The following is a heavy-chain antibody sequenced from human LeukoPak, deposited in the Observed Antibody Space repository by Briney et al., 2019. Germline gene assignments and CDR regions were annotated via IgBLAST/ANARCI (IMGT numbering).Heavy chain of an antibody. CDR1: GFSFSASW. Sequence: GGSLRLSCTASGFSFSASWMSWVRQLPGKVLEWLADMSPDGSAIGYVDSVKGRFTVSRDNAKNSLYLQMDGLRAEDTAVYYCARDPLNGALDIWGQGTLVTVSS. CDR2: MSPDGSAI. CDR3: ARDPLNGALDI. J-gene: IGHJ3*02. V-gene: IGHV3-7*01.